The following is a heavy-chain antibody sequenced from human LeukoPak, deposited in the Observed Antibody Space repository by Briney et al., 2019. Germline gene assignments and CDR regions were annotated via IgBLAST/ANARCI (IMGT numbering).Heavy chain of an antibody. CDR1: GGSISSGSYY. V-gene: IGHV4-61*02. J-gene: IGHJ4*02. CDR3: ARETEWLLHFDY. D-gene: IGHD3-3*01. Sequence: PSQTLSLTCTVSGGSISSGSYYWSWIRQPAGKGLEWIGRIYTSGSTNYNPSLKSRVTISVDTSKNQFSLKLSSVTAADTAVYYCARETEWLLHFDYWGQGTLVTVSS. CDR2: IYTSGST.